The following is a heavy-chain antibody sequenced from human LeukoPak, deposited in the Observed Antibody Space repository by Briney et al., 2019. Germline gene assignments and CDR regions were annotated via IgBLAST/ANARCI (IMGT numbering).Heavy chain of an antibody. CDR1: GYTFTNYG. V-gene: IGHV1-18*01. J-gene: IGHJ4*02. CDR3: ARSVAEYCSSTSCYPIYFDY. D-gene: IGHD2-2*01. CDR2: ISAYNGNI. Sequence: GASVKVSCKASGYTFTNYGISWVRQAPGQGLEWMGWISAYNGNINYAQKFQGRVTMTTDTSTSTAYMELRSLRSDDTAVYYCARSVAEYCSSTSCYPIYFDYWGQGTLVTVSS.